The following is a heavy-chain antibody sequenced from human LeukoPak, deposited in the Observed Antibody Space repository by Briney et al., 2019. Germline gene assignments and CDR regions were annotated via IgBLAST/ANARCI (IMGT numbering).Heavy chain of an antibody. V-gene: IGHV4-34*01. CDR3: ARAIITIFGVVTVFDY. Sequence: PSETLSLTCAVYGGSFSGYYWSWIRQPPGKGLEWIGEINHSGSTNYNPSLKSRVTLSVDTSKNQFSLKLSSVTAADTAVYYCARAIITIFGVVTVFDYWGQGTLVTVSS. CDR1: GGSFSGYY. D-gene: IGHD3-3*01. CDR2: INHSGST. J-gene: IGHJ4*02.